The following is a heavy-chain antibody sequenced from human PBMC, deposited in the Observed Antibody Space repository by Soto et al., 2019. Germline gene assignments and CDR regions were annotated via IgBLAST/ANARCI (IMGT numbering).Heavy chain of an antibody. CDR2: IWYDGSNK. Sequence: QVQLVESGGGVVQPGRSLRLSCAASGFTFSSYGMHWVRQAPGKGLEWVAVIWYDGSNKYYADSVKGRFTISRDNSKNTLYLQMNSLRAEDTAVYYCARDLGRYYDSSGINDVDYWGQGTLVTVSS. J-gene: IGHJ4*02. CDR3: ARDLGRYYDSSGINDVDY. CDR1: GFTFSSYG. V-gene: IGHV3-33*01. D-gene: IGHD3-22*01.